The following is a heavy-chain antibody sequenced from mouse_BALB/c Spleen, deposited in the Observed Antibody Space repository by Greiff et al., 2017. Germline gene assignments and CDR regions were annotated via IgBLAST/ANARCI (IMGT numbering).Heavy chain of an antibody. CDR2: IWAGGST. J-gene: IGHJ1*01. CDR3: ARDRGTRDWYFDV. V-gene: IGHV2-9*02. CDR1: GFSLTSYG. Sequence: VQLVESGPGLVAPSQSLSITCTVSGFSLTSYGVHWVRQPPGKGLEWLGVIWAGGSTNYNSALMSRLSISKDNSKSQVFLKMNSLQTDDTAMYYCARDRGTRDWYFDVWGAGTTVTVSS. D-gene: IGHD3-3*01.